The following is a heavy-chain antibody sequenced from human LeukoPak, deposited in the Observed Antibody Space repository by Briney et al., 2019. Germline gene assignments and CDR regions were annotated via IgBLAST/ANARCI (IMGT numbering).Heavy chain of an antibody. CDR3: AKGTRSTPNDATDI. J-gene: IGHJ3*02. CDR2: IIGSGGTT. CDR1: GFTFSNYV. Sequence: PGGSLRLSCAGSGFTFSNYVMSSVRQAPGKGLEWVSAIIGSGGTTYYTNSVKGRFTISRDNSKNTLYLQMNSLRAEDTAVYYCAKGTRSTPNDATDIWGQGTMVTVSS. D-gene: IGHD1-26*01. V-gene: IGHV3-23*01.